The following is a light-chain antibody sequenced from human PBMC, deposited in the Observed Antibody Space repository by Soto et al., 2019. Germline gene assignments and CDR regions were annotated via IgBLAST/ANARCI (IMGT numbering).Light chain of an antibody. CDR2: SNN. J-gene: IGLJ2*01. CDR1: SSNIGRNT. Sequence: QSVLTQPPSASGTPGQRVTISCSGSSSNIGRNTVNWYQQLPGTAAKLLIYSNNQRPSGVPDRFSGSKSGTSASLAISGLQSEDEADYYCAAWDDSLNAVVFGGGTKLTVL. CDR3: AAWDDSLNAVV. V-gene: IGLV1-44*01.